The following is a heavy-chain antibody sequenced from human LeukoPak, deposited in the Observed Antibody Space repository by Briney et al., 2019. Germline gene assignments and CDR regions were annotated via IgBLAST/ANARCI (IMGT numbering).Heavy chain of an antibody. J-gene: IGHJ4*02. D-gene: IGHD1-1*01. Sequence: SETLSITCAVYGGSFSGYYWSWIRQPPGKGLEWIGEINHSGSTNYNPSLKSRVTISVDTSKNQFSLKLSSVTAADTAVYYCARGKELERAFDYWGQGTLVTVSS. V-gene: IGHV4-34*01. CDR3: ARGKELERAFDY. CDR1: GGSFSGYY. CDR2: INHSGST.